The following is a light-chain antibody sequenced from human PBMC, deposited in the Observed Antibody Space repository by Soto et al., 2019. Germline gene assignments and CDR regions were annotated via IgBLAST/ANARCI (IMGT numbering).Light chain of an antibody. CDR1: SSNIGAGYD. Sequence: QSVLTQPPSVSGAPGQRVAISCTGNSSNIGAGYDVHWYQQLPGTAPKLLIHGNSNRPSGVPDRFSGSKSGTSASLAITGLQAEDEADYSCHSYDSSLSGAVFGGGTQLTVL. CDR2: GNS. V-gene: IGLV1-40*01. CDR3: HSYDSSLSGAV. J-gene: IGLJ7*01.